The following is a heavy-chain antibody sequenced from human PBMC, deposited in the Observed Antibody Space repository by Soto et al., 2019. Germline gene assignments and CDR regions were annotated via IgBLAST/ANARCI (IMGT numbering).Heavy chain of an antibody. CDR1: GGSISSGGYY. V-gene: IGHV4-39*01. Sequence: SETLSLTCTVSGGSISSGGYYWSWIRQHPGKGLEWIGSIYYSGSTYYNPSLKSRVTISVDTSKNQFSLKLSSVTAADTAVYYCARRSSYYGSGSYSKGPNYYYGMDVWGQGTTVTVSS. J-gene: IGHJ6*02. CDR3: ARRSSYYGSGSYSKGPNYYYGMDV. D-gene: IGHD3-10*01. CDR2: IYYSGST.